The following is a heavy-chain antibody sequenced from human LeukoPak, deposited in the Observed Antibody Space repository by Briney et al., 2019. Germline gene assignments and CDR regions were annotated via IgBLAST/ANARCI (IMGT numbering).Heavy chain of an antibody. CDR2: IYSSGST. CDR1: RGSISNYY. CDR3: ARGADSSGYYSIFHFDY. V-gene: IGHV4-4*07. J-gene: IGHJ4*02. D-gene: IGHD3-22*01. Sequence: SSETLSLTCTVSRGSISNYYWSWIRQPAGKGLEWIGRIYSSGSTNYNPSLKSRVTMSLDTSKNQFSLKLSSVTAADTAVYYCARGADSSGYYSIFHFDYWGQGTLVTVSS.